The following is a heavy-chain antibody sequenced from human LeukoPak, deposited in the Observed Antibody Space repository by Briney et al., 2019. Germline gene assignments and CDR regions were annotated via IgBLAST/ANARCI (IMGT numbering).Heavy chain of an antibody. CDR1: GGSFSGYY. Sequence: PSETLSLTCAVYGGSFSGYYWSWIRQPPGKGLEWIGEINHSGSTNYNPSLKSRVTISVDTSKNQFSLKLSSVTAADTAVYYCARGLRGYFGYFDYWGQGTLVTVSS. D-gene: IGHD2/OR15-2a*01. V-gene: IGHV4-34*01. CDR3: ARGLRGYFGYFDY. J-gene: IGHJ4*02. CDR2: INHSGST.